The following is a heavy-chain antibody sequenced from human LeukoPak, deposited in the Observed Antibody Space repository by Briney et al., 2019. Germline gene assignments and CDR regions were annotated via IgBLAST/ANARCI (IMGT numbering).Heavy chain of an antibody. J-gene: IGHJ1*01. D-gene: IGHD2-8*02. V-gene: IGHV6-1*01. CDR3: ARGPGYFQH. CDR1: GGSVSSNSAA. CDR2: TYYRSKWYS. Sequence: SQTLSLTCAISGGSVSSNSAAWNWVRQSPSRGLEWLGRTYYRSKWYSHYSVSVKSRITINPDTSRNQFSLQLNSVTPEDTAVYYCARGPGYFQHWGQGTLVTVSS.